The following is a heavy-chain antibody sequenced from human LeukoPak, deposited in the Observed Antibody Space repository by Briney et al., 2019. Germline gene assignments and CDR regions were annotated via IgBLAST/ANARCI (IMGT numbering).Heavy chain of an antibody. CDR3: ATTDNWYFDL. CDR2: ISGSGGST. V-gene: IGHV3-23*01. CDR1: GFTFSSYA. D-gene: IGHD3-9*01. Sequence: GGSLRLSCAASGFTFSSYAMRWGRQAPGEGREGGSAISGSGGSTYYADSVKGRFTISRDNSKNTLYLQMNSLRAEDTAVYYCATTDNWYFDLWGRGTLVTVSS. J-gene: IGHJ2*01.